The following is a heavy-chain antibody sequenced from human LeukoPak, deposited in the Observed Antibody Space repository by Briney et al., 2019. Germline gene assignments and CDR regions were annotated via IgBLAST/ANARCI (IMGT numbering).Heavy chain of an antibody. V-gene: IGHV1-2*02. Sequence: ASVKVSRKASGYTFTGYYMHWVRQAPGQGLEWMGWINPNSGGTNYAQKFQGRVTMTRDTSISTAYMELSRLRSDDTAVYYCARDLPGYGPTFDYWGQGTLVTVSS. CDR1: GYTFTGYY. J-gene: IGHJ4*02. D-gene: IGHD4-17*01. CDR3: ARDLPGYGPTFDY. CDR2: INPNSGGT.